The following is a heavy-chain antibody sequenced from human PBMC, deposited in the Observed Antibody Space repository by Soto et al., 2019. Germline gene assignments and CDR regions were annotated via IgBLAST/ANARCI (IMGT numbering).Heavy chain of an antibody. J-gene: IGHJ4*02. CDR1: GFTFSSYG. Sequence: QVQLVESGGGVVQPGRPLRLFCGTSGFTFSSYGMHWVRQAPGKGLEWVALIYYDGSEKYYADSVKGRFTISRDYSTNTLYLQMSTLRVEDTGVYYCARDRSSGYSTGWHTSLDYWGRGTRVTVSS. V-gene: IGHV3-33*01. CDR2: IYYDGSEK. CDR3: ARDRSSGYSTGWHTSLDY. D-gene: IGHD6-19*01.